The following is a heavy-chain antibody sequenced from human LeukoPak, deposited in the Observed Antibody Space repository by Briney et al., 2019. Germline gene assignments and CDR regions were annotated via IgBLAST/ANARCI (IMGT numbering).Heavy chain of an antibody. CDR1: GFTFNAYS. V-gene: IGHV3-48*04. D-gene: IGHD2-8*02. J-gene: IGHJ4*02. CDR2: IISRGDTT. Sequence: GGSLRLPCAASGFTFNAYSMNWVRQAPGKGLEWVSNIISRGDTTHYAASVKGRFTISRDNAKNSVFLHLNSLRGDDTAVYYCARGRGYCTGVSCGIDYWGQGTLVTVSS. CDR3: ARGRGYCTGVSCGIDY.